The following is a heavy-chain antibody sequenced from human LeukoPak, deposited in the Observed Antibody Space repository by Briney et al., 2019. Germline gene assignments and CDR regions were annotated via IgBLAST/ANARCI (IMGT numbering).Heavy chain of an antibody. D-gene: IGHD2-2*02. CDR3: ARSTVSRYCSSTSCYTLPDY. CDR1: GFTFSSYA. CDR2: ISYDGSNK. V-gene: IGHV3-30-3*01. Sequence: GGSLRPSCAASGFTFSSYAMHWVRQAPGKGLEWVAVISYDGSNKYYADSVKGRFTISRDNSKNTLYLQMNSLRAEDTAVYYCARSTVSRYCSSTSCYTLPDYWGQGTLVTVSS. J-gene: IGHJ4*02.